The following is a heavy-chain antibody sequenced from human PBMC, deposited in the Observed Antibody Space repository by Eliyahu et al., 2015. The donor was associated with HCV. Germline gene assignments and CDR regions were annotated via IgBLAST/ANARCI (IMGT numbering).Heavy chain of an antibody. CDR2: ISDSGADT. Sequence: EVQLSESGGALVKPGGSLRLSCAASGFTFRDYAMSWVRQAPGKGLEYVAGISDSGADTYYADSVKGRLTISRDNSENTLFLQMNSLRAEDTAFYYCVKGRTGLLWLGEHNAPSEDYFDPWGQGTLVTVSS. J-gene: IGHJ4*02. V-gene: IGHV3-23*01. CDR1: GFTFRDYA. D-gene: IGHD3-10*01. CDR3: VKGRTGLLWLGEHNAPSEDYFDP.